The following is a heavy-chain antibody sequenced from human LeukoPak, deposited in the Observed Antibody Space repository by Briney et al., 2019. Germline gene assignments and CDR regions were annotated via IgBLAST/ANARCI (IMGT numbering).Heavy chain of an antibody. CDR1: GGSISSSNW. J-gene: IGHJ3*02. CDR3: AIDSSSSRSVFDI. CDR2: IYHSGST. Sequence: SGTLSLTCAVSGGSISSSNWWSWVRQPPGKGLEWIVEIYHSGSTNYNPSLKSRVTISVDKSKNHFSLKLSSVTAADTGVFYCAIDSSSSRSVFDIWGQGTMVTVSS. V-gene: IGHV4-4*02. D-gene: IGHD6-13*01.